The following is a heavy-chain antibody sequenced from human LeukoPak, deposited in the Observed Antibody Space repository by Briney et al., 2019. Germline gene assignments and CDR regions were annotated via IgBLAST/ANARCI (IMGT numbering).Heavy chain of an antibody. D-gene: IGHD2/OR15-2a*01. J-gene: IGHJ5*01. CDR1: GGSISSYY. V-gene: IGHV4-59*01. CDR3: ARCGNSWFDS. CDR2: IYYSGST. Sequence: SETLSLTCTVSGGSISSYYWSWIRQPPGKGLEWIGYIYYSGSTNYNPSLKSRVTISVDTSKNQFSLKPSSVTAADTAVYYCARCGNSWFDSWGQGTLVTVSS.